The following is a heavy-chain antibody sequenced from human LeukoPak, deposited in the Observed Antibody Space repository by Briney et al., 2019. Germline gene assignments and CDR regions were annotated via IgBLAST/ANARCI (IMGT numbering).Heavy chain of an antibody. D-gene: IGHD7-27*01. CDR2: ISSISSYI. CDR1: GFTFSSYS. CDR3: ARDRWGTPDAFDI. V-gene: IGHV3-21*01. Sequence: KSGGSLRLSCAASGFTFSSYSMNWVRKAPGKGLEWVSSISSISSYIYYADSVKGRFTISRDNAKNSLYLQMNSRRAEDTAVYYCARDRWGTPDAFDIWGQGTMVTVSS. J-gene: IGHJ3*02.